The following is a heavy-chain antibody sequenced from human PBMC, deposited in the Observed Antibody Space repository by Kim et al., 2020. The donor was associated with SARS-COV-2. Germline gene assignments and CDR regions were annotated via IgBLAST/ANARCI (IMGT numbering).Heavy chain of an antibody. V-gene: IGHV3-74*01. J-gene: IGHJ4*02. CDR3: ARGPQWELPALDY. Sequence: YADSVKGRFTISRDNAKNMLYRQMSSLRAEDTAVYYCARGPQWELPALDYWGQGTLVTVSS. D-gene: IGHD1-26*01.